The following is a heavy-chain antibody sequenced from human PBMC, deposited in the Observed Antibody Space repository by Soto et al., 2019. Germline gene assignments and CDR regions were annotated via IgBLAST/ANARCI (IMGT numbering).Heavy chain of an antibody. D-gene: IGHD3-9*01. CDR2: ISSSSSTI. J-gene: IGHJ6*02. CDR3: ASISCTPFYYYGMDV. V-gene: IGHV3-48*02. CDR1: GFTFSSYS. Sequence: PGGSLRLSCAASGFTFSSYSMNWVRQAPGKGLEWVSYISSSSSTIYYADSVKGRFTISRDNAKNSLYLQMNSLRDEDTAVYYCASISCTPFYYYGMDVWGQGTTVTVSS.